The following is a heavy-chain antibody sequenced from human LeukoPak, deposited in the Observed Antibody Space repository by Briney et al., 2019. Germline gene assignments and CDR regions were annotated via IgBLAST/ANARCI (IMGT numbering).Heavy chain of an antibody. D-gene: IGHD5-18*01. CDR1: GGSFSGYY. V-gene: IGHV4-59*08. CDR2: IYYSGST. Sequence: SSETLSLTCAVYGGSFSGYYWSWIRQPPGKGLEWIGYIYYSGSTNYNPSLKSRVTISVDTSKNQFSLKLSSVAAADTAVYYCARADTAMDTYYFDYWGQGTLVTVSS. CDR3: ARADTAMDTYYFDY. J-gene: IGHJ4*02.